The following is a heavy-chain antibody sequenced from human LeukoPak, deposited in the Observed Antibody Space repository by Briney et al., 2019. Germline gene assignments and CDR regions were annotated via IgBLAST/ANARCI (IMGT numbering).Heavy chain of an antibody. J-gene: IGHJ4*02. CDR2: INTNTGNP. Sequence: ASVKVSCKASGYTFTSYAMNWVREAPGQGLEWMGWINTNTGNPTYAQGLTGRFVFSLDTSVSTAYLQISSLKAEDTAVYYCAIWYCSGGRCYSNARTFDYWGQGTRVSVSS. D-gene: IGHD2-15*01. CDR1: GYTFTSYA. CDR3: AIWYCSGGRCYSNARTFDY. V-gene: IGHV7-4-1*02.